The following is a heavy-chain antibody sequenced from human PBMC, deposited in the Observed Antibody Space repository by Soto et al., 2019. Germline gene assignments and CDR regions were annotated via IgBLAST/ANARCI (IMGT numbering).Heavy chain of an antibody. CDR3: AKDDNLWYREL. CDR2: ISGSGGST. CDR1: RFAFGRSS. V-gene: IGHV3-23*01. D-gene: IGHD3-10*01. J-gene: IGHJ6*02. Sequence: GGPLRRSRSSRRFAFGRSSLRRVPLALVKGLEWVSAISGSGGSTYYADSVKGRFTISRDNSKNTLYLQMNSLRSEVTAVYYCAKDDNLWYRELWGQETTLTVSS.